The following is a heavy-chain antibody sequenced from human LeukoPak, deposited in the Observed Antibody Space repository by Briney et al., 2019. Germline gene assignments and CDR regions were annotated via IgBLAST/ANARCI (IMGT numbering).Heavy chain of an antibody. Sequence: KTSETLSLTCAVYGGSFSGYYWSWIRQPPGKGLEWIGEINHSGSTNYNPSLKSRVTISVDTSKNQFSLKLSSVTAADTAVYYCASGGGVAAAGYWGQGTLVTVSS. D-gene: IGHD6-13*01. CDR3: ASGGGVAAAGY. J-gene: IGHJ4*02. CDR2: INHSGST. CDR1: GGSFSGYY. V-gene: IGHV4-34*01.